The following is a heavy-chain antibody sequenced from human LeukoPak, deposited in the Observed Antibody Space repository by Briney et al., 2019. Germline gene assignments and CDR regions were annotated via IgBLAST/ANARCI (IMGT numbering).Heavy chain of an antibody. CDR2: ITTDTGNP. D-gene: IGHD3-22*01. CDR1: GYTFINYV. Sequence: ASVKVSCKASGYTFINYVINWVRQAPGQGLEWMGWITTDTGNPTYAQGFTGRFVFTLDTSVSTAYLQISSLKAEDTAVYYCASGGYYYDRRGSFDYWGQGTLVPVSS. V-gene: IGHV7-4-1*02. J-gene: IGHJ4*02. CDR3: ASGGYYYDRRGSFDY.